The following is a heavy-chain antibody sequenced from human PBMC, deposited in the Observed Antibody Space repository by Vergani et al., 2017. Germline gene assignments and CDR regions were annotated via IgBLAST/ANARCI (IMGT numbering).Heavy chain of an antibody. J-gene: IGHJ4*02. Sequence: EVQLVESGGGLVQPGRSLRVSCAASGFTFDDYGMHWARQVPGKGLEWVSGISWNSDSIGYADSVKGRFTISRDNAKNSLYLQMNSLRAEDTAFYYCAKDRRASGIVGAYFDYWGQGTLVTVSS. CDR3: AKDRRASGIVGAYFDY. CDR2: ISWNSDSI. D-gene: IGHD1-26*01. V-gene: IGHV3-9*01. CDR1: GFTFDDYG.